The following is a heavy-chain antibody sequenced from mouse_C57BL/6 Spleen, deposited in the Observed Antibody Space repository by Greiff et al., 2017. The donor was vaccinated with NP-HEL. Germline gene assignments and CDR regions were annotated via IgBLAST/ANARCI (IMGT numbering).Heavy chain of an antibody. D-gene: IGHD4-1*01. CDR2: IDPANGNT. Sequence: EVKLVESVAELVRPGASVKLSCTASGFNIKNTYMHWVKQRPEQGLEWIGRIDPANGNTKYAPKFQGKATITADTSSNTAYLQLSSLTSEDTAIYYCAIWDAHGGYFDYWGQGTTLTVSS. J-gene: IGHJ2*01. CDR3: AIWDAHGGYFDY. V-gene: IGHV14-3*01. CDR1: GFNIKNTY.